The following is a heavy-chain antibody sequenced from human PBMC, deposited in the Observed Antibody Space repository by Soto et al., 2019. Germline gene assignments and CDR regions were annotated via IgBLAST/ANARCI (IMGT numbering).Heavy chain of an antibody. CDR3: AKEEAMYSSSWHWYFDL. V-gene: IGHV3-30*18. CDR1: GFTFSSYG. J-gene: IGHJ2*01. D-gene: IGHD6-13*01. CDR2: ISYDGSNK. Sequence: GGSLRLSCAASGFTFSSYGMHWVRQAPGKGLEWVAVISYDGSNKYYADSVKGRFTISRDNSKNTLYLQMNSLRAEDTAVYYCAKEEAMYSSSWHWYFDLWGRGTLVTVSS.